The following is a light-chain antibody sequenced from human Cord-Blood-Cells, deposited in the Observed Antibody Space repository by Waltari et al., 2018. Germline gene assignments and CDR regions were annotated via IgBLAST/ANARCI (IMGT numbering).Light chain of an antibody. Sequence: QSALTQPASVSGSPGQPITISCTVTSSDVGSYNLVSWYQQHPGKAPKLMIYEGSKRPSGVSNRFSGSKSGNTASLTISGLQAEDEADYYCCSYAGSSTVVFGGGTKLTVL. V-gene: IGLV2-23*01. J-gene: IGLJ2*01. CDR3: CSYAGSSTVV. CDR1: SSDVGSYNL. CDR2: EGS.